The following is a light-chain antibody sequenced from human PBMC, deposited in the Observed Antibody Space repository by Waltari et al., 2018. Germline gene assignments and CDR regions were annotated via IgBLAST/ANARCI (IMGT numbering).Light chain of an antibody. CDR3: QQYSTYSPFT. Sequence: DIQMTQSPSTLSASVGDRVTITCRASQSISSWLAWYQQKPGKAPKLLIYTASTLQSGVPSRFSGSGSGTEFTLTISSLQPDDFATYYCQQYSTYSPFTLGQGTKLDIK. J-gene: IGKJ2*01. CDR1: QSISSW. CDR2: TAS. V-gene: IGKV1-5*03.